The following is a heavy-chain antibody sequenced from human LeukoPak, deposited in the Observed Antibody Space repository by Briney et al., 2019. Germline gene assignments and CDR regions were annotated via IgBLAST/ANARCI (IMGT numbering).Heavy chain of an antibody. J-gene: IGHJ6*03. Sequence: ASVKVSCKASGYTFTSYYMHWVRQAPGQGLEWMGIINPSGGSTSYAQKFQGRVTMTRDTSISTAYMELSRLRSDDTAVYYCARRVRGVIRYYYYMDVWGKGTTVTVSS. CDR1: GYTFTSYY. CDR3: ARRVRGVIRYYYYMDV. D-gene: IGHD3-10*01. V-gene: IGHV1-46*01. CDR2: INPSGGST.